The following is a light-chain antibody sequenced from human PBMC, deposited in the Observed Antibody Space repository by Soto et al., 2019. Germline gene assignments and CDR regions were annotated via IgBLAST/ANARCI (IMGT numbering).Light chain of an antibody. Sequence: DIQMTQSPSSLSASVGDRVTITCRASQSISSYLNWYQQKPGKAPKLLIYAASSLQSGVTSRFSGSGSGTDFTLTISSLQPADFATHYCEQSYSTPLTFGGRTKVNIK. CDR3: EQSYSTPLT. CDR2: AAS. J-gene: IGKJ4*01. V-gene: IGKV1-39*01. CDR1: QSISSY.